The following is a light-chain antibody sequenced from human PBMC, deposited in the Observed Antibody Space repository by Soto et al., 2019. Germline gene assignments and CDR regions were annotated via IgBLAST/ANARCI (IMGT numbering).Light chain of an antibody. Sequence: DIQLTQSPSLLSASIGDRVTITCRASQDISRYLAWYQQKLGTAPRLLISLATTLQGGVPSRFSGSGSGTEFTLTISSLQPEDIATYYCQQLDLYPITFGPGTAVEIK. CDR1: QDISRY. CDR3: QQLDLYPIT. J-gene: IGKJ3*01. CDR2: LAT. V-gene: IGKV1-9*01.